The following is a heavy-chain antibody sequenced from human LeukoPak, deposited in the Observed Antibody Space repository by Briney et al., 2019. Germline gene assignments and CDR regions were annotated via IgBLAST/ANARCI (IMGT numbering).Heavy chain of an antibody. V-gene: IGHV5-51*01. Sequence: GESLKISCKASGYSFTTFWIAWVRQMPGKRLEWMGIIYPGDSDTRYSPSFQGQVTISADKSVSTAYLQWSSLKASDTAMYYCARRLVDGIFYYMDVWGKGTTVTVSS. J-gene: IGHJ6*03. CDR3: ARRLVDGIFYYMDV. D-gene: IGHD2-15*01. CDR2: IYPGDSDT. CDR1: GYSFTTFW.